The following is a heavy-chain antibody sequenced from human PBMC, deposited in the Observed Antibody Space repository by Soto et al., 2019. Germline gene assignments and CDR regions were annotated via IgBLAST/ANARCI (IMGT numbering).Heavy chain of an antibody. CDR2: ILNSGST. CDR3: AGERSGWSLDY. J-gene: IGHJ4*02. V-gene: IGHV4-31*03. Sequence: QVQLQESGPGLVKPSQTLSLKCTVSGTSINSGGHSWSWIRQPPGKGLEWIGYILNSGSTYYNPSLGSRATISVDTSHNQLSLKLDSVTAADTAVYFCAGERSGWSLDYWGQGTLVTVSS. D-gene: IGHD6-19*01. CDR1: GTSINSGGHS.